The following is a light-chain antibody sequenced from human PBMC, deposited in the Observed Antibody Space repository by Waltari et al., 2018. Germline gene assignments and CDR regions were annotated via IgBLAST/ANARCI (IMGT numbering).Light chain of an antibody. Sequence: DIVMTQSPDSLAVSLGERATINCKSSQSVLYSSNNKNYLAWYQQRPGQPPKLLIYWASTRESGVPDRFSGSGSGTEFTLTISSLLAEDVAVYYCQQYYAIPRTFGQGTKVEIK. V-gene: IGKV4-1*01. CDR1: QSVLYSSNNKNY. CDR2: WAS. CDR3: QQYYAIPRT. J-gene: IGKJ1*01.